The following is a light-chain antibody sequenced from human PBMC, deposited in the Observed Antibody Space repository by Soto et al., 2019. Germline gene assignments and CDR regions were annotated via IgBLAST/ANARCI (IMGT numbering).Light chain of an antibody. J-gene: IGLJ2*01. V-gene: IGLV2-23*01. Sequence: QSALTQPAAVSGSPGQSITISCTGTSSDVGNYNLVSWYQQYPGKAPKLMIYEGTKWPSGVSNRFSGSKSGNTASLTISGLQAEDEADYYCCSYARSSTLVFGGGTKVTVL. CDR1: SSDVGNYNL. CDR3: CSYARSSTLV. CDR2: EGT.